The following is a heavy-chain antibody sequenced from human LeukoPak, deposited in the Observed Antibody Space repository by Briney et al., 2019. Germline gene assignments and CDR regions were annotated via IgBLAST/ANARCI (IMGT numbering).Heavy chain of an antibody. CDR1: GFTVSSNY. D-gene: IGHD6-19*01. Sequence: GGSLRLSCAASGFTVSSNYMSWVRQAPGKGLEWVAVISYDGSNKYYADSVKGRFTISRDNSKNTLYLQMNSLRAEDTAVYYCAREVGSGCLDYWGQGTLVTVSS. V-gene: IGHV3-30-3*01. CDR3: AREVGSGCLDY. J-gene: IGHJ4*02. CDR2: ISYDGSNK.